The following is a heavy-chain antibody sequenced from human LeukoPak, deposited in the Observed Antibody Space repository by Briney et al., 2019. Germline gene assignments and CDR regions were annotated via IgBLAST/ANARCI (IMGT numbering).Heavy chain of an antibody. CDR3: ANYPRYNVGY. CDR2: ISGSGGTT. D-gene: IGHD1-14*01. Sequence: GGSLRLSCAASGFTFSSYAMNWVRQAPGKGLEWVSAISGSGGTTYYADSVKGRFTISRDNSKNTLYLQMNSLRAEDTAVYYCANYPRYNVGYWGQGTLVTVSS. J-gene: IGHJ4*02. V-gene: IGHV3-23*01. CDR1: GFTFSSYA.